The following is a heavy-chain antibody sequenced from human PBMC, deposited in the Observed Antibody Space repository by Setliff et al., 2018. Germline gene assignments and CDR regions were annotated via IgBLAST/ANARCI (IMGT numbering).Heavy chain of an antibody. Sequence: SETLSLTCAVYGGSFSGYYWSWIRQPPGKGLEWIGSIYYSGSTYYNPSLKSRVTISVDTSKNQFSLKLNYVTAADTAVYYCARALGYCSRTSCYADAFDIWGQGTMVTVSS. CDR2: IYYSGST. J-gene: IGHJ3*02. D-gene: IGHD2-2*01. CDR3: ARALGYCSRTSCYADAFDI. V-gene: IGHV4-34*01. CDR1: GGSFSGYY.